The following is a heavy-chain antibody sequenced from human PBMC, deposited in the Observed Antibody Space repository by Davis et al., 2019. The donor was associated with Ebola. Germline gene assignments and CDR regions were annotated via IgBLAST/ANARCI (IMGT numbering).Heavy chain of an antibody. CDR1: EFTFRSYW. Sequence: PGGSLRLSCVGSEFTFRSYWFHWVRQAPGKGLEWVSRIDTDGSTTNYADSVKGRFTISRDNAKNSLSLQMNSLRVEDTAVYYFARAPDYSESGSHYNSNYYYGMDVWGQGTTVTVSS. J-gene: IGHJ6*02. D-gene: IGHD3-10*01. CDR3: ARAPDYSESGSHYNSNYYYGMDV. CDR2: IDTDGSTT. V-gene: IGHV3-74*01.